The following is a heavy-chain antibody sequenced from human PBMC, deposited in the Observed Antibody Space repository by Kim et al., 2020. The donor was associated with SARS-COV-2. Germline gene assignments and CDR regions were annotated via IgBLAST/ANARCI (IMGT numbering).Heavy chain of an antibody. CDR3: ARDPDTASKIDY. Sequence: FYSDCAKGRLTISRDNGTCSLYLQMNSLGDEDTSVYYCARDPDTASKIDYWGQGTLVTVSS. D-gene: IGHD2-2*01. J-gene: IGHJ4*02. V-gene: IGHV3-11*01.